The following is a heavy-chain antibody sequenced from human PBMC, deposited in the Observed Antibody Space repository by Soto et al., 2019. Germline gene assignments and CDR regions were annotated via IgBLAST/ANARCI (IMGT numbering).Heavy chain of an antibody. J-gene: IGHJ4*02. CDR3: AKGGHKEIAVAEDYFDY. CDR1: GFKFSTYW. D-gene: IGHD6-19*01. V-gene: IGHV3-7*01. CDR2: IKQDANEM. Sequence: EVQVVESGGGLVQPGGSLRLSCAASGFKFSTYWMSWVRQAPGKGLEWLANIKQDANEMYYVDSVKGRFTISGDSAKNSLFLIMDSLRAEDTAVYYCAKGGHKEIAVAEDYFDYWGQGTLVTVSS.